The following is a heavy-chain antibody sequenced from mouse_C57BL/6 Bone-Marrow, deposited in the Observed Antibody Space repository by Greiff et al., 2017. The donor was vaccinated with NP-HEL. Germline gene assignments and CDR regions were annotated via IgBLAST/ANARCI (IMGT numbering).Heavy chain of an antibody. CDR2: IHPNSGST. J-gene: IGHJ2*01. D-gene: IGHD1-2*01. Sequence: VQLQQPGAELVKPGASVKLSCKASGYTFTSYWMHWVKQRPGQGLVWIGMIHPNSGSTNYNEKFKSKATLTVDKSSNTAYMQLSSLTSEDSAVYYCTRLITTAYWGEGTTLAVSS. V-gene: IGHV1-64*01. CDR1: GYTFTSYW. CDR3: TRLITTAY.